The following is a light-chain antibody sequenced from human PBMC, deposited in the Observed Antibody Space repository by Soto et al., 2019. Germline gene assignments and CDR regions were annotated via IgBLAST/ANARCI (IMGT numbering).Light chain of an antibody. CDR2: DTS. J-gene: IGKJ4*01. Sequence: SPGGRATLSCRAKQTVNTYLSWYQHKPGQTPRLLIYDTSTRATGVPARFSGSRSGTEFTLTINSLQSEDFAVYYCQRYNNWPLTFGGGTKVDIK. V-gene: IGKV3-15*01. CDR1: QTVNTY. CDR3: QRYNNWPLT.